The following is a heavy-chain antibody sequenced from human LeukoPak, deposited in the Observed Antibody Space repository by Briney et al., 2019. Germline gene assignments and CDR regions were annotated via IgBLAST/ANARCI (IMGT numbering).Heavy chain of an antibody. J-gene: IGHJ6*03. CDR2: IYPGDSDT. Sequence: GESLKISCKGSGYNFTSYWIGWVRQMPGKGLEWMGIIYPGDSDTRYSPSFQGQVTISADKSISTAYLQWSSLKASDTAMYYCARLGQWAAAAHGPYYYYYYMDVWGKGTTVTVSS. V-gene: IGHV5-51*01. CDR1: GYNFTSYW. D-gene: IGHD6-13*01. CDR3: ARLGQWAAAAHGPYYYYYYMDV.